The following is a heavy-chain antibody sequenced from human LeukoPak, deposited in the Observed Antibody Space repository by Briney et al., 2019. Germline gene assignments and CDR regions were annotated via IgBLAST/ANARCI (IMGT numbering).Heavy chain of an antibody. CDR2: IYHSGST. CDR1: DDSFSSHY. D-gene: IGHD3-22*01. Sequence: PSETLSLTCAVSDDSFSSHYWTWIRQPPGKGLEWIGYIYHSGSTYYNPSLKSRVTISVDRSKNQFSLKLSSVTAADTAVYYCARGRDSSGRENNWFDPWGQGTLVTVSS. V-gene: IGHV4-30-2*01. J-gene: IGHJ5*02. CDR3: ARGRDSSGRENNWFDP.